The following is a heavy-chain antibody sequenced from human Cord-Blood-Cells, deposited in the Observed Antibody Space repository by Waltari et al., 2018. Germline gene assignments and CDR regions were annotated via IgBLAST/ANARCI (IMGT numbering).Heavy chain of an antibody. Sequence: EVQLVESGGGLVQPGGSLRLSCAASGFTFSSYAMSWVRQAPGKGLECVSAISRSGGRTHDADSVKGRFTISRDNSKNTLYLQMNSLRAEDTAVYYCAKELNWNDAFDIWGQGTMVTVSS. CDR3: AKELNWNDAFDI. CDR2: ISRSGGRT. J-gene: IGHJ3*02. V-gene: IGHV3-23*04. D-gene: IGHD1-1*01. CDR1: GFTFSSYA.